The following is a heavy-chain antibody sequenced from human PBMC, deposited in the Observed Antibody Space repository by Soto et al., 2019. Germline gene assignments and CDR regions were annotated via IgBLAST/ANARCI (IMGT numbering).Heavy chain of an antibody. Sequence: GASVKVSCKASGYTFTSYGISWVRQAPGQGLEWMGWISAYNGNTNYAQKLQGRVTMTTDTSTSTAYMELRSLRSDDTAVYYCARGGYYDYVWGSYRHFDYWGQGTLVNVSS. J-gene: IGHJ4*02. CDR1: GYTFTSYG. CDR2: ISAYNGNT. V-gene: IGHV1-18*01. D-gene: IGHD3-16*02. CDR3: ARGGYYDYVWGSYRHFDY.